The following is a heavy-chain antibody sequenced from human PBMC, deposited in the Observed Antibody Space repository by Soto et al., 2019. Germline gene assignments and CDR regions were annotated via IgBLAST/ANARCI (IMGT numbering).Heavy chain of an antibody. CDR2: ISGSGGST. J-gene: IGHJ4*02. CDR3: AKGSKGTPHILRDYFDY. D-gene: IGHD1-1*01. Sequence: GGSLKLSCAASGFTFCSYAMSWGRPAPGEGLEWVSAISGSGGSTYYADSVKGRFTISRDNSKNTLYLQMNSLRAEDTAVYYCAKGSKGTPHILRDYFDYWGQGTLVTVSS. V-gene: IGHV3-23*01. CDR1: GFTFCSYA.